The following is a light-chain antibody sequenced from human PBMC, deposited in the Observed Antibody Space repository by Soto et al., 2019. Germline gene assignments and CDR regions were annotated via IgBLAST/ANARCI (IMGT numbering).Light chain of an antibody. V-gene: IGKV4-1*01. CDR1: QSLLYSSNNKNY. CDR3: QQFYTTPPIT. J-gene: IGKJ5*01. CDR2: WAS. Sequence: DIVMTQSPDSLAVSLGERATINCKSSQSLLYSSNNKNYLAWYQQKPGQPPKLLFYWASTRASGVPDRFRGSGSGTDFTLTISSLQAEDVAVYYCQQFYTTPPITFGQGTRLEMK.